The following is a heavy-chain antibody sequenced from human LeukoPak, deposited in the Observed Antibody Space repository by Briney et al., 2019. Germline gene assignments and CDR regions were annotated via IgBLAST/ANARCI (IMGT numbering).Heavy chain of an antibody. V-gene: IGHV4-4*02. D-gene: IGHD3-9*01. CDR2: IYHSGNT. CDR3: ARHVEGVRFTTFLAY. CDR1: GVSISSFNW. Sequence: SETLSLTCVVSGVSISSFNWWTWVRQPPGKGLEWIGEIYHSGNTNYNPSLESRVTISVDRSKNHFSLKVNSVTAADTAVYYCARHVEGVRFTTFLAYWGQGTLVTVSS. J-gene: IGHJ4*02.